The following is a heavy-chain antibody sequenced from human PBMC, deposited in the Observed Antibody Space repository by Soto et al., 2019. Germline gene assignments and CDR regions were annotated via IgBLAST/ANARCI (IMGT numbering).Heavy chain of an antibody. CDR3: ARLPTTVTTSGVVPSYYYMDV. CDR1: GGSISSYY. D-gene: IGHD4-17*01. V-gene: IGHV4-59*08. J-gene: IGHJ6*03. Sequence: SETLPLTCTVSGGSISSYYWRLIRQPPGKGLVWIGYIYYSGSTNYNPSLKSRVTISVDTSKNQFFLKLSSVTAADTAVYYCARLPTTVTTSGVVPSYYYMDVWGKGTTVTVSS. CDR2: IYYSGST.